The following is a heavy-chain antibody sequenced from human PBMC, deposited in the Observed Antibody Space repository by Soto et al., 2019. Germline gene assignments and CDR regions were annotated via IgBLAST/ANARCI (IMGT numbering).Heavy chain of an antibody. D-gene: IGHD3-10*01. CDR1: GGTFSSYA. Sequence: QVQLVQSGAEVKKPGSSVKVSCKASGGTFSSYAISWVRQAPGQGLEWMGGIIPIFGTANYAQKFQGRVTITADESTSTAYMELSSLRSEDTAVYYCARDLDITMVRGVISAFDIWGQGTMVTVSS. CDR3: ARDLDITMVRGVISAFDI. J-gene: IGHJ3*02. CDR2: IIPIFGTA. V-gene: IGHV1-69*12.